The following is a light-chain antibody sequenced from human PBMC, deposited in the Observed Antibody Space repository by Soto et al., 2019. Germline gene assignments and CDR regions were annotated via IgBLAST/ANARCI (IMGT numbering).Light chain of an antibody. Sequence: EIVLTQSPGTLSLSVGERVTLSCRASQSVSSYLAWYQQTPGQAPRLLIYDTSNRATGTPDRFTGGGFGTDFTLTISRVEPEDFAVYYCQQYDSSFTFGGGTKVEMK. CDR2: DTS. CDR3: QQYDSSFT. J-gene: IGKJ4*01. V-gene: IGKV3-20*01. CDR1: QSVSSY.